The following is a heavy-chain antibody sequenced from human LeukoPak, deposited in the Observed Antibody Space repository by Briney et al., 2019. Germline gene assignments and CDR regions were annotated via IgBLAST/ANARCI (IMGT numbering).Heavy chain of an antibody. V-gene: IGHV5-51*01. J-gene: IGHJ4*02. CDR3: AVYRGGYSSGWPYFDY. CDR2: IYPGDSDT. CDR1: GYSLTSYW. Sequence: GESLNISCKGSGYSLTSYWIRWVRQMQGKGMECMGIIYPGDSDTRYSPSFQGQVTISADKSISTAYLQWSSLKASDTAMYYCAVYRGGYSSGWPYFDYWGQGTLVTVSS. D-gene: IGHD6-19*01.